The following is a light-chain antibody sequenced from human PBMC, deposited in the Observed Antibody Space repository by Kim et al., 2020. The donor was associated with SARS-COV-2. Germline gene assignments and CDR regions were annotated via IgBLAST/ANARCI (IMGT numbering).Light chain of an antibody. J-gene: IGKJ4*02. CDR1: QNVNSN. V-gene: IGKV3-15*01. CDR3: QQYNNWPRT. CDR2: DAS. Sequence: EIAMTQSPATLSVSPGERATLSCRASQNVNSNLVWYQQKPGQAPRLLIYDASARATGIPARFSGSGSGTEFTLTIRSLQPEDFAIYYWQQYNNWPRTFGGGTKVEIK.